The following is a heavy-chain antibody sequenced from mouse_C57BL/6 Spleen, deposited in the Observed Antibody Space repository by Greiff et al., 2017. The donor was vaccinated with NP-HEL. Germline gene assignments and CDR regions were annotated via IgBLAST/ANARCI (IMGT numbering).Heavy chain of an antibody. CDR2: IDPSDSFP. CDR1: GYTFTSYW. V-gene: IGHV1-50*01. Sequence: QVQLQQPGAELVKPGASVKLSCKASGYTFTSYWMQWVKQRPGQGLEWIGEIDPSDSFPNYNQKFKGKATLTVDTSSSTAYMQLSSLTSEDSAVYYCARTPGGYFDYWGQGTTLTVSS. CDR3: ARTPGGYFDY. J-gene: IGHJ2*01.